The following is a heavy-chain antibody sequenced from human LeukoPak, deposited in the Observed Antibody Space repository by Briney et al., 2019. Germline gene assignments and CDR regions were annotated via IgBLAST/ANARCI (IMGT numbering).Heavy chain of an antibody. V-gene: IGHV4-61*01. CDR3: ARDRDGYNQRFDP. CDR1: GGSVSSGSYY. Sequence: SETLSLTCTVSGGSVSSGSYYWSWIRQPPGKGLEWIGYIYYSGSTNYNPSLKSRVTISVDTSKNQFSLKLSSVIAADTAVYYCARDRDGYNQRFDPWGQGTLVTVSS. D-gene: IGHD5-24*01. CDR2: IYYSGST. J-gene: IGHJ5*02.